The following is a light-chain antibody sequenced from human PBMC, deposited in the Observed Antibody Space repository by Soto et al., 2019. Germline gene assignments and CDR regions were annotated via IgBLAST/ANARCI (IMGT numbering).Light chain of an antibody. Sequence: IVLTQSQGTLSLSPGERATLSCRASQSVGSSFLAWYQQKPGQAPRLLIFGASSRATGVPDRFSGSGSGTDFTLTISRLEPEDFAVYYCQQYRSSALTFGGGTKVEIK. CDR3: QQYRSSALT. V-gene: IGKV3-20*01. J-gene: IGKJ4*01. CDR2: GAS. CDR1: QSVGSSF.